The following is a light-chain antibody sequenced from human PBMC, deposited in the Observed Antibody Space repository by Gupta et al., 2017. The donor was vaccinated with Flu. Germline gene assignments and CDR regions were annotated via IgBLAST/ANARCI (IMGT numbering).Light chain of an antibody. V-gene: IGLV1-47*02. Sequence: QSVLTQPPSASGAPGQRVTISCSGSNSNIASNYVYWYQQFAGTAPKLLIYSDDQRPSGVPDRFSGSKSGTSASPATTGLWSEDEADYYWSTWADSLSVYVCGSGTKVT. J-gene: IGLJ1*01. CDR3: STWADSLSVYV. CDR1: NSNIASNY. CDR2: SDD.